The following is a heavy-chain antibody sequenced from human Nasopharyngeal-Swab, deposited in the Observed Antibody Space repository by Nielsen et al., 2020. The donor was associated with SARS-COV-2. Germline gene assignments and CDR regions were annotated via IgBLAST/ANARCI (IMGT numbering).Heavy chain of an antibody. D-gene: IGHD1-14*01. J-gene: IGHJ4*02. CDR3: ARETEDY. Sequence: RQAPGKGLEWISYISGKSTYTSYADSVKGRFTISRDNVKKSLYLQMNSLRAEDTAVYYCARETEDYWGQGILVTVSS. CDR2: ISGKSTYT. V-gene: IGHV3-11*06.